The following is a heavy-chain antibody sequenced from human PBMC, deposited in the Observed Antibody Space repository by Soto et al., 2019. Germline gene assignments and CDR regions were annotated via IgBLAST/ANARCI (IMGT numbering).Heavy chain of an antibody. D-gene: IGHD3-10*01. Sequence: SETLSLTCTVSGGSISSYYWSWIRQPPGKGLEWIGYIYYSGSTNYNPSLKSRVTISVDTSKNQFSLKLSSVTAADTAVYYCARSTYYYGSGSYALDYWGQGTLVTVSS. V-gene: IGHV4-59*01. CDR1: GGSISSYY. J-gene: IGHJ4*02. CDR2: IYYSGST. CDR3: ARSTYYYGSGSYALDY.